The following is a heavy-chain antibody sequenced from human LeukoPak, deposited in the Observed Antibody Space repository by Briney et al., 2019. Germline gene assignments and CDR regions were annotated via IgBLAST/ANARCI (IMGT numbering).Heavy chain of an antibody. CDR2: IRSRAKSYET. CDR1: GYSFSDFA. CDR3: TRPGDTEGDY. D-gene: IGHD5-18*01. Sequence: GGSLRLSCAASGYSFSDFAIHWVRQASGKGLEWVGRIRSRAKSYETSYAASVRGRFTISRDDLQNTAYLQMNSLKNDDTALYYCTRPGDTEGDYWGQGTLVTVSS. V-gene: IGHV3-73*01. J-gene: IGHJ4*02.